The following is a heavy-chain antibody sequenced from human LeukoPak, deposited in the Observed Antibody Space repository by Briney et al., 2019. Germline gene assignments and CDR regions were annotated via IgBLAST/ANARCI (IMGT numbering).Heavy chain of an antibody. Sequence: ASVKVSCKASGYTFTGYYMHWVRQAPGRGLEWMGRINPNSGGTNYAQKFQGRVTMTRDTSISTAYMELSRLRSDDTAVYYCARSRWSGYYTADYWGQGTLVTVSS. CDR1: GYTFTGYY. CDR2: INPNSGGT. CDR3: ARSRWSGYYTADY. J-gene: IGHJ4*02. D-gene: IGHD3-3*01. V-gene: IGHV1-2*06.